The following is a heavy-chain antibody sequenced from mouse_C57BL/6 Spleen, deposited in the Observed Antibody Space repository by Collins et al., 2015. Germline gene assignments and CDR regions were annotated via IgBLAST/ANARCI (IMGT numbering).Heavy chain of an antibody. CDR3: ARRGFYYAMDY. J-gene: IGHJ4*01. CDR1: GFTFSDYY. Sequence: GGSLKLSCAASGFTFSDYYMYWVRQTPEKRLEWVAYISNGGGSTYYPDTVKGRFTISRDNAKNTLYLQMSRLKSEDTAMYYCARRGFYYAMDYWGQGTSVTVSS. CDR2: ISNGGGST. V-gene: IGHV5-12*01.